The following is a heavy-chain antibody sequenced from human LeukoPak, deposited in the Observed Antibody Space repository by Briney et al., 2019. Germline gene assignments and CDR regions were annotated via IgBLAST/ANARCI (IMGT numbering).Heavy chain of an antibody. CDR1: GYTFTSYD. V-gene: IGHV1-8*01. CDR3: ARGLVRLYGSGSYYIY. J-gene: IGHJ4*02. Sequence: ASVTVSFKASGYTFTSYDINWVRQAPGQGLEWMGWMNPNSGNTGYAQKFQGRVTMTRNTSISTAYMELSSLRSEDTAVYYCARGLVRLYGSGSYYIYWGQGTLVTVSS. D-gene: IGHD3-10*01. CDR2: MNPNSGNT.